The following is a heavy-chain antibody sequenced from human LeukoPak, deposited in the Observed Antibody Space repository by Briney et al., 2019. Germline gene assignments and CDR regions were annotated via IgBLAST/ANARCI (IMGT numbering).Heavy chain of an antibody. D-gene: IGHD5-24*01. J-gene: IGHJ3*02. CDR2: INHSGST. Sequence: SETLSLTCAVYGGSFSGYYWRWIRQPPGKGQEWIGEINHSGSTNYNPSLKSRVTISVDTSKNQFSLKLSSVTAADTAVYYCARIGDGSPDAFDIWGKGTMVTVSS. V-gene: IGHV4-34*01. CDR1: GGSFSGYY. CDR3: ARIGDGSPDAFDI.